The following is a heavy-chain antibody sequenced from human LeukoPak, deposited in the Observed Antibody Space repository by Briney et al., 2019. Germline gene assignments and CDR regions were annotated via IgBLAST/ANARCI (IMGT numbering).Heavy chain of an antibody. D-gene: IGHD3-3*01. CDR3: AKDGYDFWSGRYYYYYMDV. V-gene: IGHV3-23*01. Sequence: GGSLRLSCAASGFTFSSYAMRWVRQAPGKGLEWVSAISGSGGSTYYADSVKGRFTISRDNSKNTLYLQMNSLRAEDTAVYYCAKDGYDFWSGRYYYYYMDVWGRGTTVAVSS. CDR1: GFTFSSYA. CDR2: ISGSGGST. J-gene: IGHJ6*03.